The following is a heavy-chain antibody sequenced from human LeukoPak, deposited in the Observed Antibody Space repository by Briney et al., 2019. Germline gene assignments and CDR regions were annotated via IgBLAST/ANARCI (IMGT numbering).Heavy chain of an antibody. D-gene: IGHD3-10*01. CDR1: GFTFSSYS. Sequence: GGSLRLSCAASGFTFSSYSMNWVRQAPGKGLEWVSYISSSSSTIYYADSVKGRFTISRDNAKNSLYLQMNSLRDEDTAVYFCARDTYYYGSGSYGYWGQGTLVTVSS. CDR3: ARDTYYYGSGSYGY. V-gene: IGHV3-48*02. CDR2: ISSSSSTI. J-gene: IGHJ4*02.